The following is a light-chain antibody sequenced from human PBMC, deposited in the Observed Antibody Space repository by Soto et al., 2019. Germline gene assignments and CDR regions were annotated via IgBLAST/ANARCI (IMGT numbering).Light chain of an antibody. V-gene: IGKV3D-15*01. CDR2: RAS. CDR1: QSVSSN. J-gene: IGKJ1*01. CDR3: KQYNNWPPT. Sequence: EIVLTQSPGTLSLSPGERATLSCRASQSVSSNYLAWYQQKPGQAPKVLIYRASIRATGIQARFSGSGSGTEFNITISSLQSEDFAVYYCKQYNNWPPTFGQGTKVDI.